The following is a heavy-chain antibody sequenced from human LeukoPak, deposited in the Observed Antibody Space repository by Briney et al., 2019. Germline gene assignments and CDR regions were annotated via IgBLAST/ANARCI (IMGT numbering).Heavy chain of an antibody. J-gene: IGHJ4*02. CDR2: INPSGGST. V-gene: IGHV1-46*01. CDR3: ARDLYRSGGSCYYFDY. CDR1: GYTFSDYY. Sequence: ASVKVSCKASGYTFSDYYIHWVRQAPGQGLEWMGIINPSGGSTSYAQKFQGRVTMTRDTSTSTVYMELSSLRSEDTAVYYCARDLYRSGGSCYYFDYWGQGTLVTVSS. D-gene: IGHD2-15*01.